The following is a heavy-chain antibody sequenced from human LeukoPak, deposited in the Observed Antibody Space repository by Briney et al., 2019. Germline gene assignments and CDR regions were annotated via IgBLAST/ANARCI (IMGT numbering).Heavy chain of an antibody. CDR2: ISYNARHE. V-gene: IGHV3-30*03. Sequence: GGSLRLSCVASGFTFSGFGMHWVRQAPGKGLEWVAVISYNARHEYYRDSVKGRFSISRDNPKNTVSLQMDSLTIEDTAVYYCVRGGSPPTSTWSLDEWGQGTLVSVSS. CDR3: VRGGSPPTSTWSLDE. J-gene: IGHJ4*02. CDR1: GFTFSGFG. D-gene: IGHD2-2*01.